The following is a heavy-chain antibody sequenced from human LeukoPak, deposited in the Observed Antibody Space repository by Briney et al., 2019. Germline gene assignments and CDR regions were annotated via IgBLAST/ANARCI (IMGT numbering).Heavy chain of an antibody. J-gene: IGHJ3*02. CDR3: VRSITMVRGIHDAFDI. D-gene: IGHD3-10*01. V-gene: IGHV1-69*01. CDR2: IIPIFGTA. Sequence: GSSVKVSCKASGGTFSSYAISWVRQAPGQGLEWMGGIIPIFGTANYAQKFQGRVTITADESTSTAYMELSSLRSEDTAVYYCVRSITMVRGIHDAFDIWGQGTMVTVS. CDR1: GGTFSSYA.